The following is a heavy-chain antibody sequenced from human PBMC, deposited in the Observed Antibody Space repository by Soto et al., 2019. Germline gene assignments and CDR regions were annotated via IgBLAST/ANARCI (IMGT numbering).Heavy chain of an antibody. Sequence: SETLSLTCTVSGGSISSGPYSWGWIRQPPGKGLEWIGNFYYSGSTNYNPSLKSRVTISVDTSKNQFSLKLSSVTAADTAVYYCARAWGGHVEDYWGQGTLVTVSS. CDR1: GGSISSGPYS. CDR2: FYYSGST. V-gene: IGHV4-61*01. D-gene: IGHD3-16*01. CDR3: ARAWGGHVEDY. J-gene: IGHJ4*02.